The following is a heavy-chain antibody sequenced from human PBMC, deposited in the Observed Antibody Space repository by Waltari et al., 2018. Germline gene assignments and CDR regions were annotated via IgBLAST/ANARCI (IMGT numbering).Heavy chain of an antibody. CDR3: ARGSASIPGVRGVIWRGGGLDY. CDR2: INHRGST. D-gene: IGHD3-10*01. CDR1: GGSFSGYY. J-gene: IGHJ4*02. V-gene: IGHV4-34*01. Sequence: QVQLQQWGAGLLKPSETLSLTCAVYGGSFSGYYWSWIRQPPGKGLEWIGEINHRGSTTYNPSLKGRVTIAVDTSKNQFSLKLGSVTAADTAVYYCARGSASIPGVRGVIWRGGGLDYWGQGTLVTVSS.